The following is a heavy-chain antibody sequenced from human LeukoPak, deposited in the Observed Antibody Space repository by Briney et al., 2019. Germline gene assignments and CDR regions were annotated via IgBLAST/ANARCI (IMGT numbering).Heavy chain of an antibody. CDR1: GFTFSSHG. Sequence: GGTLRLSCATSGFTFSSHGMSWVRQAPGKGLEWVSGIVGGAGGTYYADSVKGRFTISRDNSKNTLYLQMNSLRAEDTAVYYCAHGSMYQLDYWGQGTLVTVSS. CDR3: AHGSMYQLDY. CDR2: IVGGAGGT. D-gene: IGHD2-2*01. V-gene: IGHV3-23*01. J-gene: IGHJ4*02.